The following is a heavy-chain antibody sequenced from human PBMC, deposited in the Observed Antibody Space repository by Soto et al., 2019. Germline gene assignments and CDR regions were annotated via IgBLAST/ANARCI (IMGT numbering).Heavy chain of an antibody. V-gene: IGHV3-48*03. Sequence: GGSLRLSCAASGFTFSSYEMNWVRQAPGKGLEWVSYISSSGSTIYYADSVKGRFTISRDNAKNSLYLQMNSLRAEDTAVYYCARDREAYCGGDCYSGMYYYYYGMDVWGQGTTVTVS. J-gene: IGHJ6*02. CDR2: ISSSGSTI. CDR3: ARDREAYCGGDCYSGMYYYYYGMDV. CDR1: GFTFSSYE. D-gene: IGHD2-21*02.